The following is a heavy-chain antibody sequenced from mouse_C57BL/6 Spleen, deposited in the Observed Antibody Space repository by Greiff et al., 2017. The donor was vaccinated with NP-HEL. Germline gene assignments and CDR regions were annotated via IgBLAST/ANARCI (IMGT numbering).Heavy chain of an antibody. D-gene: IGHD3-3*01. CDR2: ISDGGSYT. V-gene: IGHV5-4*01. CDR1: GFTFSSYA. J-gene: IGHJ2*01. Sequence: EVQLVESGGGLVKPGGSLKLSCAASGFTFSSYAMSWVRQTPEKRLEWVATISDGGSYTYYPDNVKGRFTISRDNAKNNLYRQMSHLKSEDTAMYYCARDPGRGYFDYWGQGTTLTVSS. CDR3: ARDPGRGYFDY.